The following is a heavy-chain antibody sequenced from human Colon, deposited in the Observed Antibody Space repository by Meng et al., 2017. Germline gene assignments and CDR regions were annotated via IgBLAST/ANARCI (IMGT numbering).Heavy chain of an antibody. J-gene: IGHJ4*02. CDR2: IYPADGNR. CDR3: ARDERGGPYYFDY. Sequence: QVQLVQSGAELKKPGASVKVSCQASGYSFTSYGMHWLRQAPGQRPEWMGWIYPADGNRRYSQKFQDRLTITTDTFARTAYMELRSLRSEDTAVYFCARDERGGPYYFDYWGQGTLVTVSS. V-gene: IGHV1-3*01. CDR1: GYSFTSYG.